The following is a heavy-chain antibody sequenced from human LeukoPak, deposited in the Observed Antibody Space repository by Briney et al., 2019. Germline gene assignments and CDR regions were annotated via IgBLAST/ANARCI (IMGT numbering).Heavy chain of an antibody. CDR1: GGSISSGSYY. Sequence: PSQTLSLTCTVSGGSISSGSYYWSWIRQPAGKGLEWIGRIYTSGSTNYNPSLKSRVTISVDTSKNQFSLKLSSVTAADTAVYYCARHRGDTAMVSPSYKASSWEIDFDYWGQGTLVTVSS. D-gene: IGHD5-18*01. J-gene: IGHJ4*02. CDR2: IYTSGST. V-gene: IGHV4-61*02. CDR3: ARHRGDTAMVSPSYKASSWEIDFDY.